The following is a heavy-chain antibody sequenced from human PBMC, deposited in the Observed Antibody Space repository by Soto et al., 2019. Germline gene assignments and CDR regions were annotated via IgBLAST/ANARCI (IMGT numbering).Heavy chain of an antibody. CDR2: ISYEGSNR. V-gene: IGHV3-30*18. J-gene: IGHJ6*02. CDR3: AKDYGDYNFNYGMDV. Sequence: GGSLRLSCAASGFRFSAYAMHWVRQAPGKGLEWVAVISYEGSNRFYADSVKGRFTVSRDNSKNMVYLQMNSLRGEDTAVFYCAKDYGDYNFNYGMDVWGQGTTVTVYS. CDR1: GFRFSAYA. D-gene: IGHD4-17*01.